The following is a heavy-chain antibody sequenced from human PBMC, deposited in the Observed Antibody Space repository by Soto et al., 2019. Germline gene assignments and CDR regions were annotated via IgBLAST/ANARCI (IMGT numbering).Heavy chain of an antibody. J-gene: IGHJ5*01. D-gene: IGHD2-15*01. CDR1: EIPLNIYW. CDR3: TKDIVGAWDS. CDR2: INPESTTL. V-gene: IGHV3-74*01. Sequence: GGSLRLSCTASEIPLNIYWMHLIRQSPGKGLVWVSRINPESTTLTYADSVTGRFTISRDSAKNTLYLQMNGLSAEDTAIYYCTKDIVGAWDSWGHRSLVAVYS.